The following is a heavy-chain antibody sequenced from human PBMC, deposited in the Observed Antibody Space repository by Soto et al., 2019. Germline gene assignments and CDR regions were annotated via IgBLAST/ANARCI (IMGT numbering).Heavy chain of an antibody. Sequence: EVQLLESGGGLVQPGGSLRLSCAGTGFTFSNYAMSWVRQAPGKGLEWVSAISGSGGSAFYADSVKGRFTISRDNSNNMLFLQMTSLRAEDTALYYCAKDRRQVTWDMWGQGTMVTVSS. V-gene: IGHV3-23*01. CDR2: ISGSGGSA. D-gene: IGHD6-6*01. CDR1: GFTFSNYA. J-gene: IGHJ3*02. CDR3: AKDRRQVTWDM.